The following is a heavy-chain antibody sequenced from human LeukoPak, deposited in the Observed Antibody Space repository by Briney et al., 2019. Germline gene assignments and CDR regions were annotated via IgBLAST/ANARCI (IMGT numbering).Heavy chain of an antibody. CDR3: AGRSSGSYYFDYYYGMDV. CDR2: IYYSGST. J-gene: IGHJ6*02. Sequence: SETLSLTCTVSGGSISSGGYYWSWIRQHPGKGLEWIGYIYYSGSTYYNPSLKSRVTISVDTSKNQFSLKLSSVTAADTAVYYCAGRSSGSYYFDYYYGMDVWGQGTTVTVSS. CDR1: GGSISSGGYY. V-gene: IGHV4-31*03. D-gene: IGHD1-26*01.